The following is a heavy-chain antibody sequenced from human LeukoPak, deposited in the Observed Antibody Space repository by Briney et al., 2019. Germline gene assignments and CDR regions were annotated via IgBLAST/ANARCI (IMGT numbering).Heavy chain of an antibody. J-gene: IGHJ4*02. V-gene: IGHV3-9*01. CDR3: AKDIGVVPAAIDY. CDR2: ISWNSGSI. CDR1: GFTFDDYA. D-gene: IGHD2-2*01. Sequence: PGGSLRLSCAASGFTFDDYAMHWVRQAPGKGLEWVSGISWNSGSIGYADSVKGRFTISRDNAKNSLYLRMNSLRAEDTALFYCAKDIGVVPAAIDYWGQGTLVTVSS.